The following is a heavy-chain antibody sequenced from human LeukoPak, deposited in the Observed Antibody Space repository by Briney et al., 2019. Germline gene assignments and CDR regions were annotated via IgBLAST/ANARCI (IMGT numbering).Heavy chain of an antibody. Sequence: SETLSLTCTVSGGSISSYYWSWIRQPPGKGLEWIGYIYYSGSTNYNPSLKSRVTISVDTSKNQFSLKLSSVTAADTAVYYCARSDCSGDCYPLLLSFPNYYYYMDVWGKGTTVTVSS. D-gene: IGHD2-21*02. V-gene: IGHV4-59*01. CDR3: ARSDCSGDCYPLLLSFPNYYYYMDV. CDR1: GGSISSYY. J-gene: IGHJ6*03. CDR2: IYYSGST.